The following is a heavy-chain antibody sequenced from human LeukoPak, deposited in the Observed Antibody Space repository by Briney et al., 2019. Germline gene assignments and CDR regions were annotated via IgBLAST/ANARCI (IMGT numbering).Heavy chain of an antibody. V-gene: IGHV3-30*14. CDR2: ISYDGSNK. J-gene: IGHJ4*02. CDR1: GSTFSSYA. CDR3: AKAFPLRGYCSSTSCSQNYFDY. D-gene: IGHD2-2*01. Sequence: GWSLRLSCAASGSTFSSYAMHWVRQAPGKGLEWVAVISYDGSNKYYADSVKGRFTISRDNSKNTLYHQMNSLRAEDTAVYYCAKAFPLRGYCSSTSCSQNYFDYWGQGTLVTVSS.